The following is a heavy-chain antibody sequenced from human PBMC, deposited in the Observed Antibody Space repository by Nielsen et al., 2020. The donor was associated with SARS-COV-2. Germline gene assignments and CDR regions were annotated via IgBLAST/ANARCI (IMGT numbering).Heavy chain of an antibody. D-gene: IGHD2-15*01. J-gene: IGHJ3*01. Sequence: WIRQPPGKGLEWVGRIKSKTDGGTTDYAAPVKGRFTISRDDSKNTLYLQMNSLKTEDTAVYYCARDWSRAADVWGQGTMVTVSS. V-gene: IGHV3-15*01. CDR2: IKSKTDGGTT. CDR3: ARDWSRAADV.